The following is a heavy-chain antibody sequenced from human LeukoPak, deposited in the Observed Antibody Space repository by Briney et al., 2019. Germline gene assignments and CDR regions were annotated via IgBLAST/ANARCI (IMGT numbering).Heavy chain of an antibody. D-gene: IGHD1-26*01. CDR1: GFTFSSYA. V-gene: IGHV3-30-3*01. Sequence: LGGSLRLSCAASGFTFSSYAMHWVRQAPGKGLEWVAVISYDGSNKYYADSVKGRFTISRDNSKNTLYLQMNSLRGEDTAVYYCAKDKQGVVGPTTADYWGQGTLVTVSS. CDR3: AKDKQGVVGPTTADY. CDR2: ISYDGSNK. J-gene: IGHJ4*02.